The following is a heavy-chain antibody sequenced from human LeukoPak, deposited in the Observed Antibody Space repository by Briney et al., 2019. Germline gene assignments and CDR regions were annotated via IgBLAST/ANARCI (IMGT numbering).Heavy chain of an antibody. V-gene: IGHV4-39*07. CDR2: INHSGST. D-gene: IGHD3-22*01. Sequence: SETLSLTCTVSGGSISSGDYYWSWIRQPPGKGLEWIGEINHSGSTNYNPSLKSRVTISVDTSKNQFSLKLSSVPAADTAVYYCARGLGDDSSGYADYWGQGTLVTVSS. J-gene: IGHJ4*02. CDR1: GGSISSGDYY. CDR3: ARGLGDDSSGYADY.